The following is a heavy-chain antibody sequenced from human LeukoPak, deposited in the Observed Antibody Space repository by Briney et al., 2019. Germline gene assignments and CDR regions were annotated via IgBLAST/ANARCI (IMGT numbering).Heavy chain of an antibody. D-gene: IGHD4-17*01. V-gene: IGHV4-59*01. CDR1: GGSISGYY. CDR3: ARDYGDYVGAFDI. CDR2: VHYSGST. Sequence: PSETLSLTCTVSGGSISGYYYYWIRQPPGKGLEWIGYVHYSGSTNYNPSLKSRLTISIDKSKNQFSLKLSSVTAADTAVYYCARDYGDYVGAFDIWGQGTMVTVSS. J-gene: IGHJ3*02.